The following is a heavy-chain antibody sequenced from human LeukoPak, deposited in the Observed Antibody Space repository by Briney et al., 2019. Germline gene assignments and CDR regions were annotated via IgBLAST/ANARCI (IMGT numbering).Heavy chain of an antibody. CDR3: VRDGEYSHGIDFDY. D-gene: IGHD5-18*01. CDR2: VTGNGDNT. CDR1: GFTFSSYA. J-gene: IGHJ4*02. Sequence: GGSLRLSCAASGFTFSSYAMSWVRQAPGKGLEWVSSVTGNGDNTFHADSVKGRFTISRDSATNTLYLQMNSLRAEDTAIYYCVRDGEYSHGIDFDYWGQGTLVTVSP. V-gene: IGHV3-23*01.